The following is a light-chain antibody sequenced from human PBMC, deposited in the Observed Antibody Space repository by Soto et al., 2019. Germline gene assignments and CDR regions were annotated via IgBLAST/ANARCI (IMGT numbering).Light chain of an antibody. J-gene: IGKJ2*01. CDR3: QQRSNWPRT. CDR1: QSVSSSY. Sequence: EIVLTQSPATLSMSPGEGATLSCRASQSVSSSYLAWYHQKPGQAPRLLIYEASNRATGIPARFSGGGSGTDFTLTISSLEPEDFAVYYCQQRSNWPRTFGQGTKLEIK. CDR2: EAS. V-gene: IGKV3-11*01.